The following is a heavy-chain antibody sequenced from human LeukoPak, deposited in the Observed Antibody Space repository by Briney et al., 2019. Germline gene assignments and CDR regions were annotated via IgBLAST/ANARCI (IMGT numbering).Heavy chain of an antibody. V-gene: IGHV1-69*05. CDR2: IIPIFGTA. D-gene: IGHD3-16*02. J-gene: IGHJ4*02. CDR3: ASRHYDYVWGSYRTFDY. CDR1: GGTFSSYA. Sequence: SVKVSCKASGGTFSSYAISWVRQAPGQGLEWMRRIIPIFGTANYAQKFQGRVTITTDESTSTAYMELSSLRSEDTAVYYCASRHYDYVWGSYRTFDYWGQGTLVTVSS.